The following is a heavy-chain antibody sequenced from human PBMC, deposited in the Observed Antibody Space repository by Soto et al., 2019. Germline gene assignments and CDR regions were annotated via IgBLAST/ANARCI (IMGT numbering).Heavy chain of an antibody. CDR2: ISGSGGSS. V-gene: IGHV3-23*01. J-gene: IGHJ4*02. CDR3: AKGRSSMIVVVMDY. D-gene: IGHD3-22*01. CDR1: GFAFSTYA. Sequence: EVQLLESGGALEHPGGSLRLSCAASGFAFSTYAMTWVRQAPGKGLEWVSVISGSGGSSYYAASVKGRFTISRDNSKNTLYLQMNGLRAEDTALYYCAKGRSSMIVVVMDYWGQGTPVTVSS.